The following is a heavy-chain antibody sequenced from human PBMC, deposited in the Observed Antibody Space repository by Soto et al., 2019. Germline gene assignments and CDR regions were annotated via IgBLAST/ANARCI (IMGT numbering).Heavy chain of an antibody. CDR3: ARIVLVPAAPDV. J-gene: IGHJ6*04. CDR2: IYSGGST. D-gene: IGHD2-2*01. V-gene: IGHV3-66*01. CDR1: GFTVSSNY. Sequence: GGSLRLSCAASGFTVSSNYMSWVRQAPGKGLEWVSVIYSGGSTYYADSVKGRFTISRDNSKNTLYLQMNSLRAEDTAVYYCARIVLVPAAPDVWGEGTTFTVSS.